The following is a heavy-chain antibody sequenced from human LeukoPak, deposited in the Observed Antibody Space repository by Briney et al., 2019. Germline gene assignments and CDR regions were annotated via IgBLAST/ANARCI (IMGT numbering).Heavy chain of an antibody. CDR2: VYASGSS. CDR1: GVSISSSPYY. CDR3: ARHKDDYDDYVWTY. D-gene: IGHD4-17*01. Sequence: SETLSLTCTVSGVSISSSPYYWGWIRQPPGKGLEWIGSVYASGSSYYNPSLKIRVTIFVDTSKNQFSLKVTSVTAADTATYYCARHKDDYDDYVWTYWGQGTLVTVSS. J-gene: IGHJ4*02. V-gene: IGHV4-39*01.